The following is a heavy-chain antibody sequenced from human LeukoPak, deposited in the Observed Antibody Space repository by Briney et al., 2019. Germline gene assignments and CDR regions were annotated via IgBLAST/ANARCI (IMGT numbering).Heavy chain of an antibody. Sequence: GRSLRLSCAASGFTFDDYAMHWVRQAPGKGLEWVSGISWNSGSIGYADSVKGRFTISRDNAKNPLYLQMNSLRAEDTALYYCAKGGHKWLGVFDYWGQGTLVTVSS. CDR3: AKGGHKWLGVFDY. CDR2: ISWNSGSI. D-gene: IGHD6-19*01. CDR1: GFTFDDYA. V-gene: IGHV3-9*01. J-gene: IGHJ4*02.